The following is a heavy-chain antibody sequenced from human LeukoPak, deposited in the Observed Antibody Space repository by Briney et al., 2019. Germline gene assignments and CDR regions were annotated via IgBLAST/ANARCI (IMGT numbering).Heavy chain of an antibody. J-gene: IGHJ4*02. D-gene: IGHD2-21*01. CDR2: IHHSGTT. CDR1: GDYISSTTYY. V-gene: IGHV4-39*07. Sequence: PSETLSLTCTVSGDYISSTTYYWGWIRQPPGKGLEGIGEIHHSGTTNYNPSLKSRVTISVDQSKNQFSLKLNSVTAADTAVYYCARAFLVGYSPEEYFFDYWGQGTLVTVSS. CDR3: ARAFLVGYSPEEYFFDY.